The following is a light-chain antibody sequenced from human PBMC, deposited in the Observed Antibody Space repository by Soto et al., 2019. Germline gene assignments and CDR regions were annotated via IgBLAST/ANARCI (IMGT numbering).Light chain of an antibody. Sequence: QPVLTQPASVSGSPGQSITISCTGTSSDVGSYNLVSWYQQHPGKAPKLMIYEGSKRPSGVSNRFSGSKSGNTASLTISGLQAEDEADYYCCSYAGSSLNYVFGTGTKLTVL. CDR2: EGS. CDR1: SSDVGSYNL. V-gene: IGLV2-23*01. CDR3: CSYAGSSLNYV. J-gene: IGLJ1*01.